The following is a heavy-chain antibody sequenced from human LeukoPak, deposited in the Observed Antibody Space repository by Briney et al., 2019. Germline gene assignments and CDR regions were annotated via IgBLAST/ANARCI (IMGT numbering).Heavy chain of an antibody. Sequence: SETLSLTCTVSGDSIGSTTTYYWGWIRQPPGKGLEWIGHIYYSGSTYYNPSLKSRVTISVDTSKNQFSLKLSSVTAADTAVYYCARGGRTYRLPIDYWGQGTLVTVSS. D-gene: IGHD5-18*01. J-gene: IGHJ4*02. CDR2: IYYSGST. CDR1: GDSIGSTTTYY. V-gene: IGHV4-30-4*08. CDR3: ARGGRTYRLPIDY.